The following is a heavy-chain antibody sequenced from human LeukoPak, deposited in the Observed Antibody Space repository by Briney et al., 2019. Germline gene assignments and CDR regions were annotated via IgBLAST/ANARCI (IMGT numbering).Heavy chain of an antibody. CDR2: ISSSSSYI. CDR3: ATTGGNSPVDY. CDR1: GLTFSSYA. D-gene: IGHD4-23*01. V-gene: IGHV3-21*01. J-gene: IGHJ4*02. Sequence: PGGSLRLSCAASGLTFSSYAMTWVRQAPGKGLEWVSSISSSSSYIYYADSVKGRFTISRDNAKNSLYLQMNSLRAEDTAVYYCATTGGNSPVDYWGQGTLVTVSS.